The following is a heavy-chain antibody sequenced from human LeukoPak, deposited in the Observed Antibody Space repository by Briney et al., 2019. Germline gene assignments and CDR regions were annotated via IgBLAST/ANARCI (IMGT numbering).Heavy chain of an antibody. J-gene: IGHJ4*02. CDR2: IYYSGST. CDR3: ARPSSAAGTGDY. V-gene: IGHV4-39*01. Sequence: SETLSLTCTVSGGSISSSSYYWGWIRQPPGKGLEWIGSIYYSGSTYYNPSLKSRVTISVDTSKNQFSLKLSSVTAADTAVYYCARPSSAAGTGDYWGQGTLVTVSS. D-gene: IGHD6-13*01. CDR1: GGSISSSSYY.